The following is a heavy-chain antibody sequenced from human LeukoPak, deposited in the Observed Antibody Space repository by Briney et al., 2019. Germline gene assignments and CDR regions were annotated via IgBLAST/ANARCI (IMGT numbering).Heavy chain of an antibody. D-gene: IGHD3/OR15-3a*01. CDR3: AASRGRGWTGNYDFDL. CDR1: GYTFTSYG. Sequence: GASVNVSRKASGYTFTSYGISWVRQAPGQGLEWMGWISAYNGNTNYAQKLQGRVTMTTDTSTSTAYMELRSLRSDDTAVYYCAASRGRGWTGNYDFDLWGRGTLVTVSS. CDR2: ISAYNGNT. V-gene: IGHV1-18*01. J-gene: IGHJ2*01.